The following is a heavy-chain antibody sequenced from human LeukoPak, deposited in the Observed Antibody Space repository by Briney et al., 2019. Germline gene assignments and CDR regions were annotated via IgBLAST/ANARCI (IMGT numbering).Heavy chain of an antibody. V-gene: IGHV3-11*01. CDR1: GFTFSDYY. CDR2: ISSSGSTI. J-gene: IGHJ4*02. Sequence: PGGSLRLSCAASGFTFSDYYMSWIRQAPGKGLKWVSYISSSGSTIYYADSVKGRFTISRDNAKNSLYLQMNSLRAEDTAVYYCARLPMIVSPLDYWGQGTLVTVSS. CDR3: ARLPMIVSPLDY. D-gene: IGHD3-22*01.